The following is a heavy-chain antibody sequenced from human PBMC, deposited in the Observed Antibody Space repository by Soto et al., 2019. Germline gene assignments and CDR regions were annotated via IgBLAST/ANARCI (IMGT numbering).Heavy chain of an antibody. V-gene: IGHV4-59*01. CDR2: IYYSGST. D-gene: IGHD4-17*01. CDR1: SGSISFYY. J-gene: IGHJ4*02. CDR3: ARGNDYGDYYFDY. Sequence: SETLSLTCTVSSGSISFYYWSWIRQPPGKGLEWIGYIYYSGSTNYNPSLKSRVTMSVDTSKNQFSLKLSSVTAADTAVYYCARGNDYGDYYFDYWGQGTLVTVSS.